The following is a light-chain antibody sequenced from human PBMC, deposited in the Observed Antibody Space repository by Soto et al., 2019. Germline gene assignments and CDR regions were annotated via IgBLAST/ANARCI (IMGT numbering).Light chain of an antibody. CDR2: EVS. Sequence: QSALTQPASVSGSPGQSITISCTGTSSDVGGYNYVSWYQQHPGKAPKLMIYEVSNRPSGVSNRFSGSKSGTTASLTISGLQAEDEADYSCSSYTSSSTEVVFGGGTKLTVL. CDR3: SSYTSSSTEVV. J-gene: IGLJ2*01. V-gene: IGLV2-14*01. CDR1: SSDVGGYNY.